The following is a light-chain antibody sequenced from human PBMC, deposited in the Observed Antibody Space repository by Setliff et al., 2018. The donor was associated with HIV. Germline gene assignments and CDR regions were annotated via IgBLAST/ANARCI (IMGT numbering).Light chain of an antibody. Sequence: ALTQPRSVSGSPGQSVTISCTGTSSDVGGYNYVSWYQQHPGKAPKLMIYDVSKRPSGVPDRFSGSKSGNTASLTISGLQTEDEADYYCCSYAGSPRVFGTGTKSPS. J-gene: IGLJ1*01. V-gene: IGLV2-11*01. CDR3: CSYAGSPRV. CDR2: DVS. CDR1: SSDVGGYNY.